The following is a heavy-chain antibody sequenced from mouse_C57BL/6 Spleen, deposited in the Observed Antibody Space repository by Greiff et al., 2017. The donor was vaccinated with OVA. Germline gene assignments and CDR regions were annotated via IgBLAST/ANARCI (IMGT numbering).Heavy chain of an antibody. D-gene: IGHD2-1*01. CDR3: AREVYYGNYEEVYAMDY. CDR1: GYTFTDYY. V-gene: IGHV1-19*01. J-gene: IGHJ4*01. Sequence: EVKLMESGPVLVKPGASVKMSCKASGYTFTDYYMNWVKQSHGKSLEWIGVINPYNGGTSYNQKFKGKATLTVDKSSSTAYMELNSLTSEDSAVYYCAREVYYGNYEEVYAMDYWGQGTSVTVSS. CDR2: INPYNGGT.